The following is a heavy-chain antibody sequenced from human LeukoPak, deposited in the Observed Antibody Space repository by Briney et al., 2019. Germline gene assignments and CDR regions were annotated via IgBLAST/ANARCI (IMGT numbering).Heavy chain of an antibody. CDR3: AKGGAAMVNYYFDY. J-gene: IGHJ4*02. CDR1: GFTITSYA. D-gene: IGHD5-18*01. V-gene: IGHV3-23*01. Sequence: GGSLRLSCAASGFTITSYAMSWVRQAPGKGLEWVSVISGSGSSTYSADSVRGRFTISRDNSKNTLFLQMNSLRAEDTAVYYCAKGGAAMVNYYFDYWGQGTLVTVSS. CDR2: ISGSGSST.